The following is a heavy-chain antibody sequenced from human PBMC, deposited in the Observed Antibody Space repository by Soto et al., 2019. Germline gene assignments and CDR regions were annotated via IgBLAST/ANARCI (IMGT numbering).Heavy chain of an antibody. J-gene: IGHJ4*02. CDR2: INAGNGNT. CDR1: GYTFTSCA. Sequence: AASVKVSCKASGYTFTSCAMHWVRQAPGQRLEWMGWINAGNGNTKYSQKFQGRVTITRDTSASTAYMELSSLRSEDTAVYYCARGRWLRSEYYFDYWGQGTLVTVSS. V-gene: IGHV1-3*01. CDR3: ARGRWLRSEYYFDY. D-gene: IGHD5-12*01.